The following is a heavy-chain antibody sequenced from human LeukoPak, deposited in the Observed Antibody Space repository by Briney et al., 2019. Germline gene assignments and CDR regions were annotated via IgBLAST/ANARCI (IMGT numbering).Heavy chain of an antibody. Sequence: PGGSLSLSCAASGFTFSSYAMSWVRQAPGEGLEWVSAISGSGGSTYYADSVKGRFTISRDNSKNTLYLQMNSLRAEDTAVYYCARGGSYLSAFDIWGQGTMVTVSS. CDR1: GFTFSSYA. J-gene: IGHJ3*02. CDR2: ISGSGGST. V-gene: IGHV3-23*01. CDR3: ARGGSYLSAFDI. D-gene: IGHD1-26*01.